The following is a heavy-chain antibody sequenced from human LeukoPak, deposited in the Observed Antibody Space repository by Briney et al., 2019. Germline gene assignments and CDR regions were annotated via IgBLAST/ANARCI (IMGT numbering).Heavy chain of an antibody. Sequence: SETLSLTCTVSGGSISSYYWSWIRQPPGKGLEWIGYIYYSGSTNYNPSLKSRVTISVDTSKNQFSLKLSPVTAADTAVYYCARLEVYYDSSGYYNWFDPWGQGTLVTVSS. CDR1: GGSISSYY. J-gene: IGHJ5*02. CDR2: IYYSGST. CDR3: ARLEVYYDSSGYYNWFDP. V-gene: IGHV4-59*08. D-gene: IGHD3-22*01.